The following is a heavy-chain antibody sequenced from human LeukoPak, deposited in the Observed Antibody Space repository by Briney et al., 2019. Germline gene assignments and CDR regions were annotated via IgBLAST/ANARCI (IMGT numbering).Heavy chain of an antibody. J-gene: IGHJ3*02. CDR2: ISSSRRYI. Sequence: GGSLRLSSAASGFTVNSYRMNWVRQAPGKGLEWVSSISSSRRYIYYADSVKGRFTISRATSKNTRYLQMNSLRTEDMALYYCEKDLAGTYALDIWGQGTMVTVSS. CDR3: EKDLAGTYALDI. V-gene: IGHV3-21*01. CDR1: GFTVNSYR. D-gene: IGHD1-26*01.